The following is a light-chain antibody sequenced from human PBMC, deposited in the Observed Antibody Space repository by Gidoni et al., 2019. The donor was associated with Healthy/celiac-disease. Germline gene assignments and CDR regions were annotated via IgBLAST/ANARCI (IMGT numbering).Light chain of an antibody. CDR2: GNS. J-gene: IGLJ3*02. Sequence: QSVLTQPPSVSVAPGHRATISCTRSSPNIGAGYDVHWYQQLPGTAPKLLIYGNSNRPSGVPDRFSGSKSGTSASLAITGLQAEDEADYYCQSYDSSLSGSLFGGGTKLTVL. CDR3: QSYDSSLSGSL. V-gene: IGLV1-40*01. CDR1: SPNIGAGYD.